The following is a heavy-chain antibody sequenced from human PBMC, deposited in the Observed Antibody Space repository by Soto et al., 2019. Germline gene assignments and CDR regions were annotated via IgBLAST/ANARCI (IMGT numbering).Heavy chain of an antibody. CDR3: ARVGGSAVAGTDILFDY. CDR2: IYYSGST. D-gene: IGHD6-19*01. CDR1: GGSISSGGYY. V-gene: IGHV4-31*03. J-gene: IGHJ4*02. Sequence: SETLSLTCTVSGGSISSGGYYWSWIRQHPGKGLEWIGYIYYSGSTYYNPSLKSRVTISVDTSKNQFSLKLSSVTAADTAVYYCARVGGSAVAGTDILFDYWGQGTLVTVSS.